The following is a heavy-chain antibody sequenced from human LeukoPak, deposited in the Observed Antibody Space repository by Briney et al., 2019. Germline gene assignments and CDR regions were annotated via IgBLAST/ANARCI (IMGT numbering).Heavy chain of an antibody. CDR1: GDSVSSGRYY. CDR3: AREGYGSFDY. V-gene: IGHV4-39*02. D-gene: IGHD4-17*01. CDR2: IYYSGST. J-gene: IGHJ4*02. Sequence: SETLSLTCTVSGDSVSSGRYYWTWIRQPPGKGLEWIGSIYYSGSTYYNPSLKSRVTISVDTSKNQFSLKLSSVTAADTAVYYCAREGYGSFDYWGQGTLVTVSS.